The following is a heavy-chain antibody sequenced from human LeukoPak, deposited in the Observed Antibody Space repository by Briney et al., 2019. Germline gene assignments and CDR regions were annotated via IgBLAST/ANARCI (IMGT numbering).Heavy chain of an antibody. J-gene: IGHJ4*02. CDR2: IWYDGTHK. CDR3: AKDRGDGYKGFDY. D-gene: IGHD5-24*01. CDR1: GFAFSNCG. Sequence: GGSLSLSCEASGFAFSNCGFHWVRQAPGKGLEWVAVIWYDGTHKYYADSVKGRFTISRDNSKNTVYLQMNSLTAEDTAVYYCAKDRGDGYKGFDYWGQGTLVTVSS. V-gene: IGHV3-33*06.